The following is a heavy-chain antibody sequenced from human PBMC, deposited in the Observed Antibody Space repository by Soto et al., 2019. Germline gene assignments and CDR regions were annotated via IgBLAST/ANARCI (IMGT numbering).Heavy chain of an antibody. J-gene: IGHJ6*02. CDR1: GVSVSSGSYY. CDR3: AIDQNTWYYSGSGNEYGGVGMAV. Sequence: QVQLHESGPGLVKPSENLYLTCTVSGVSVSSGSYYWSWIRQPPGKGLEWIGYIYYSGRTNYNPSLKSRVTISVDTSKNQCSLKLSSVTAADTAVYYCAIDQNTWYYSGSGNEYGGVGMAVWGQGTTVTVSS. V-gene: IGHV4-61*01. CDR2: IYYSGRT. D-gene: IGHD3-10*01.